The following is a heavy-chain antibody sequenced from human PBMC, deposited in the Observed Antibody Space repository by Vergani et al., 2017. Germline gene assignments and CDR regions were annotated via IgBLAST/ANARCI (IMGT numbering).Heavy chain of an antibody. CDR1: GDSIISRSYY. J-gene: IGHJ2*01. CDR3: ASGKYYSDSTSHFRGRYFDV. V-gene: IGHV4-39*01. Sequence: QMQLQESGPGLVKASETLSLTCTVSGDSIISRSYYWGWIRHPPGKGLEWTGSIYNSGNGDSSSSLKSRVTISADTSKNQFSLRPTSVTAADTAVYYCASGKYYSDSTSHFRGRYFDVWGRGTLVTVPS. D-gene: IGHD3-16*01. CDR2: IYNSGNG.